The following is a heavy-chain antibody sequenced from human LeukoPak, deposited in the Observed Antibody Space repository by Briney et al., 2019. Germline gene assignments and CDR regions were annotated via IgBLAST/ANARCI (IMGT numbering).Heavy chain of an antibody. D-gene: IGHD5-24*01. CDR3: ARDPPQRWLQPLDI. CDR2: IWYDGSNK. Sequence: GGSLRLSCAASGFTFSSYGMHWVRQAPGKGLEWVAVIWYDGSNKYYADSVKGRFTISRDNSKNTLYLQMNSLRAEDTAVYYCARDPPQRWLQPLDIWGQGTMVTVSS. J-gene: IGHJ3*02. CDR1: GFTFSSYG. V-gene: IGHV3-33*01.